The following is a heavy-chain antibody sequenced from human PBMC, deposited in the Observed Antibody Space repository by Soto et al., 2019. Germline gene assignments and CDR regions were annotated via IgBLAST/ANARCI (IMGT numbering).Heavy chain of an antibody. Sequence: SQTLSLTCASSGDSVSSNSVAWNWIRQSPSRGLEWLGRTYYRSKWSNDYAASVKSRITINPDTSKNQFSLQLTSVTPEDTAVYYCASSRSANFDYWGLGTLVTVSS. CDR1: GDSVSSNSVA. J-gene: IGHJ4*02. V-gene: IGHV6-1*01. CDR2: TYYRSKWSN. CDR3: ASSRSANFDY. D-gene: IGHD6-6*01.